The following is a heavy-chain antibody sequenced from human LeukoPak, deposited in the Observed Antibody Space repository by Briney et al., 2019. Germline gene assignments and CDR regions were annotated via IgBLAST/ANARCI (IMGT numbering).Heavy chain of an antibody. V-gene: IGHV4-39*01. CDR2: IYYGGKT. Sequence: SETLSLTCTVSGGSISSTIYYCAWIRQPPGKGLEWIGSIYYGGKTYYNPSLKSRVTTSVDTSKNQFSLKLSSVTAADMAVYYCARHLGGSGSTDAFDIWGQGTVVTASS. CDR1: GGSISSTIYY. D-gene: IGHD3-3*01. CDR3: ARHLGGSGSTDAFDI. J-gene: IGHJ3*02.